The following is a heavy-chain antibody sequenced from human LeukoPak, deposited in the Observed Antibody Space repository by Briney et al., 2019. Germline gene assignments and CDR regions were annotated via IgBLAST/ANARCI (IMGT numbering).Heavy chain of an antibody. CDR1: GRPISSYY. V-gene: IGHV4-4*07. D-gene: IGHD3-3*01. CDR2: IYTSGST. CDR3: ARGRYEFWSGHYSYCAMDV. Sequence: DTLSLTCTVSGRPISSYYWRWIRGPGGKGLEWIGRIYTSGSTNYNPSLKSRVTLSVDTPKNQFSPKQRSVTGAHTGVYLCARGRYEFWSGHYSYCAMDVWGQGTTVTVS. J-gene: IGHJ6*02.